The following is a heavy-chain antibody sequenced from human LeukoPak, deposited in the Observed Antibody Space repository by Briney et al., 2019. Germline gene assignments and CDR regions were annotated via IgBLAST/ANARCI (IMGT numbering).Heavy chain of an antibody. CDR2: ISAGSEDS. J-gene: IGHJ6*02. CDR1: GFTFGGYA. V-gene: IGHV3-23*01. CDR3: ARTIAQYSNTWLYYYYGLDV. Sequence: GGSLRLSCTASGFTFGGYAMSWVRQAPGKGLEWVSSISAGSEDSYYADSVKGRFTISRDNSKSTLYLLMNSLRADDTAVYYCARTIAQYSNTWLYYYYGLDVWGQGTTVTVSS. D-gene: IGHD1-7*01.